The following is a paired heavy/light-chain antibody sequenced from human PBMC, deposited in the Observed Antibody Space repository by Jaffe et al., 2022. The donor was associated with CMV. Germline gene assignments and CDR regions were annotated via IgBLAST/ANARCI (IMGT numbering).Heavy chain of an antibody. V-gene: IGHV3-23*01. D-gene: IGHD4-17*01. CDR1: RFSFSSYA. CDR3: AKDWYYGGNRAGAFDI. Sequence: EVQLLESGGGLVHPGGSLRLSCAASRFSFSSYAMTWVRQAPGKGLEWVSTITGSGGTTYYADSVRGRFTISRDNSKNTLYLQMNSLRVEDTAVYFCAKDWYYGGNRAGAFDIWGQGTMVTVSS. CDR2: ITGSGGTT. J-gene: IGHJ3*02.
Light chain of an antibody. Sequence: EIVLTQSPGTLSLSPGERATLSCRASQSVYSSYLAWYQQHPGQAPRLLIYGASSRATGIPDRFSGSGSGTDFTLTISRLEPEDFVVYYCQQYDSTPWTFGQGTNVEIK. CDR3: QQYDSTPWT. V-gene: IGKV3-20*01. CDR1: QSVYSSY. J-gene: IGKJ1*01. CDR2: GAS.